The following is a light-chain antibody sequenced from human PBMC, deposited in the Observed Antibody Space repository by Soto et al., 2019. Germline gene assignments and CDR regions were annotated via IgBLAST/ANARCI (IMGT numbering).Light chain of an antibody. CDR3: QSYDSSLSGWV. V-gene: IGLV1-40*01. CDR2: GNS. Sequence: QSVVTQPPSVSGDPGQRVTISCTESSSNIGAGYDVHWYQQLPGTAPKLLIYGNSNRPSGVPDRFSGSKSGTSASLAITGLQAEDEADYYCQSYDSSLSGWVFGGGTKLTVL. J-gene: IGLJ3*02. CDR1: SSNIGAGYD.